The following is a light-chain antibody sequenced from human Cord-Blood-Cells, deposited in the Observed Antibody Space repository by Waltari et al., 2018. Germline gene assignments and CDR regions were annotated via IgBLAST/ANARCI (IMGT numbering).Light chain of an antibody. J-gene: IGLJ1*01. CDR3: CSYAGSYTYV. Sequence: QSALTQPRSVSGSPGQSVTISCTGTSSDVGGYNYVSWYQQHPGKAPKLMIYDVSKRPSVVPGRCSGSKSGNTASLTISGLQADDEADYYCCSYAGSYTYVFGTGTKVTVL. CDR2: DVS. CDR1: SSDVGGYNY. V-gene: IGLV2-11*01.